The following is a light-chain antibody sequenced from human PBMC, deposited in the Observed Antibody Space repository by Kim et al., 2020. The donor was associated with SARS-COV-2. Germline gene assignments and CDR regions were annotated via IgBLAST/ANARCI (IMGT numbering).Light chain of an antibody. Sequence: DIQMTQSPSALSASVGDRVTITCRASQGIRNYLAWYQQKPGKVPKLLIYAASALQSGVPSRFSGSGSGTDFTLTINYLLPEDVATYYCQKYDSVPFTFGPGTKVDIK. CDR1: QGIRNY. V-gene: IGKV1-27*01. CDR2: AAS. J-gene: IGKJ3*01. CDR3: QKYDSVPFT.